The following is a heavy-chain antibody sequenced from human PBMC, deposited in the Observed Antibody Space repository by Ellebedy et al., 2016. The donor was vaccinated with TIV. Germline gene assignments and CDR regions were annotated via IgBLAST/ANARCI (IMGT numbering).Heavy chain of an antibody. D-gene: IGHD3-3*02. CDR1: GYTFSSNG. J-gene: IGHJ3*01. CDR3: ARYSLAGLQRFASDV. CDR2: IMPIFGTP. V-gene: IGHV1-69*06. Sequence: AASVKVSCKASGYTFSSNGINWVRQAPGQGLEWMGGIMPIFGTPNYAQQFQGRVTISADRSTTTVYIEMNSLRSEDTALYYCARYSLAGLQRFASDVWGQGTLVTVSS.